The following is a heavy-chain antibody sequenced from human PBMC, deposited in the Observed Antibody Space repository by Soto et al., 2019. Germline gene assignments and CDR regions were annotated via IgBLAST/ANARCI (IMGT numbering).Heavy chain of an antibody. CDR2: ISAYTGNT. J-gene: IGHJ5*02. V-gene: IGHV1-18*01. D-gene: IGHD2-2*01. CDR3: ARAFGHIVLVPAQYLDP. Sequence: ASVKVSCKAYGYTFRTYGLSWVRQAPGQGLEWMGWISAYTGNTVYTQRFKGRLTLATDTSTGTAYMELRSLRLDDTAVYYCARAFGHIVLVPAQYLDPWGQGTLVTVSS. CDR1: GYTFRTYG.